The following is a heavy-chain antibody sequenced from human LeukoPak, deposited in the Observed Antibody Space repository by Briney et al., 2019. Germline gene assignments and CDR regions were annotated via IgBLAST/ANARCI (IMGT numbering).Heavy chain of an antibody. Sequence: PGGSLRLSCAASGFTFSSYEMNWVRQAPGKGLEWVSYISSSGNTIYYADSVKGRFTISRDNAKNSLYLQMNSLRAEDTAVYYCARDLGIFGVVSWFDPWGQGTLVTVSS. CDR3: ARDLGIFGVVSWFDP. D-gene: IGHD3-3*01. CDR1: GFTFSSYE. V-gene: IGHV3-48*03. J-gene: IGHJ5*02. CDR2: ISSSGNTI.